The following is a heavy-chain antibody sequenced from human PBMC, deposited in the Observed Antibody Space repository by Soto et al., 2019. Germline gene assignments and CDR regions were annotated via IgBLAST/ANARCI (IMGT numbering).Heavy chain of an antibody. CDR3: ARGEYYYDTGGYFDL. CDR2: IYYSGST. Sequence: QVQLQESGPGLVKPSQTLSLTCTVSGGSISSGGYYWSWIRQHPGKGLEWIGYIYYSGSTYYNPSLKSRVTISVDTSKNPFSLKPSSVTAADTAVYYCARGEYYYDTGGYFDLWGRGTLVTVSS. J-gene: IGHJ2*01. D-gene: IGHD3-22*01. V-gene: IGHV4-31*03. CDR1: GGSISSGGYY.